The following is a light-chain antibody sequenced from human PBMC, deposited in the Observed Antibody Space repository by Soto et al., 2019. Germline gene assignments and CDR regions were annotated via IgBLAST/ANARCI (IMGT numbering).Light chain of an antibody. CDR2: AAS. J-gene: IGKJ4*01. V-gene: IGKV3-15*01. CDR3: QQYKNWPPLS. CDR1: QSVGSA. Sequence: EIVRTQSPATLSVSPGQTATLSCRASQSVGSAVAWYQHKPGQAPRLLIVAASIRATGVPGRFSGGGSGTAFTLPISSLQSEDFAVYYCQQYKNWPPLSFGGGTTVEIK.